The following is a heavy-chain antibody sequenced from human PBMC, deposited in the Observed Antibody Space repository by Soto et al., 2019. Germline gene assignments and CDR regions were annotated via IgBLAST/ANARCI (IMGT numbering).Heavy chain of an antibody. CDR1: GDSVSSNSAA. CDR2: TYYRSKWYN. V-gene: IGHV6-1*01. Sequence: SQTLSLTCAISGDSVSSNSAAWNWIRRSPSRGLEWLGRTYYRSKWYNDYAVSVKSRITINPDTSKNQFSLQLNSVTPEDTAVYYCARGSFAVAGTGDLAFDIWGQGTMVTVSS. CDR3: ARGSFAVAGTGDLAFDI. D-gene: IGHD6-19*01. J-gene: IGHJ3*02.